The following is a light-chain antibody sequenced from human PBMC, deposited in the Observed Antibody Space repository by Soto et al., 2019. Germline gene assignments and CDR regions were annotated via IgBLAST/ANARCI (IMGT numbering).Light chain of an antibody. CDR2: GAS. CDR1: QSVSSSY. CDR3: QQCDGSPRLT. J-gene: IGKJ4*01. Sequence: EIVLTQSPGTLSLSPGERATLSCRASQSVSSSYLAWYQQKPGQAPRLLIYGASSRATGIPDRFSGSGSGTDFSLTISRLEPEDFVVYNCQQCDGSPRLTCGGGTKLEIK. V-gene: IGKV3-20*01.